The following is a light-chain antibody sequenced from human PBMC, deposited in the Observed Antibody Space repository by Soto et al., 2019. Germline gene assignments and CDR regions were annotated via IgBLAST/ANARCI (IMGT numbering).Light chain of an antibody. J-gene: IGLJ2*01. V-gene: IGLV2-8*01. Sequence: QSALTQPPSASGSPGQSVTISCTGTSSDVGGYNYVSWYQQHPGKAPKLMIHEVSKRPSGVPDRFSGSKSGNTASLTVSGLLTEDEADYYCSSYGGANTLVFGGGTKLTVL. CDR1: SSDVGGYNY. CDR2: EVS. CDR3: SSYGGANTLV.